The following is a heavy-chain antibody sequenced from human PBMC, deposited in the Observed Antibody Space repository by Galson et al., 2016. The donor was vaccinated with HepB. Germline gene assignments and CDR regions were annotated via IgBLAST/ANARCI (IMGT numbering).Heavy chain of an antibody. V-gene: IGHV4-31*03. CDR2: IYSKGST. CDR1: GGSIRSTYH. CDR3: ARGDYGMDV. Sequence: TLSLTCTVSGGSIRSTYHWSWIHHRPGKGLEWIGYIYSKGSTYYNPSFKSRLTISIDTSKNQFSLNLTSVTAADTAFYYCARGDYGMDVWGQGTTVTAS. J-gene: IGHJ6*02.